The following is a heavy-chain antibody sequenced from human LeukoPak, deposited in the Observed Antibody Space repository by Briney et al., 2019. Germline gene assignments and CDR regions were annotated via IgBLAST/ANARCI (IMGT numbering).Heavy chain of an antibody. Sequence: SETLSLTCTVSGGSISSSSYYWGWIRQPPGKGLEWIGSIYSSGSTYYNPSLRSRVTISVDTSKNQFSLKLSSVTAADTAVYYCARSGSGYLRYYFDYWGQGTLVTVSS. CDR2: IYSSGST. CDR1: GGSISSSSYY. CDR3: ARSGSGYLRYYFDY. J-gene: IGHJ4*02. D-gene: IGHD5-12*01. V-gene: IGHV4-39*07.